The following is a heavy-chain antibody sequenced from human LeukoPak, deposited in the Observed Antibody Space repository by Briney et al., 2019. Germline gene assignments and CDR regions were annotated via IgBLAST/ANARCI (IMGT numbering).Heavy chain of an antibody. V-gene: IGHV4-59*01. CDR1: GGSLSSYY. D-gene: IGHD3-22*01. CDR3: ARDSQDYYDSSGYYYGMDV. J-gene: IGHJ6*02. CDR2: IYYSGST. Sequence: SETLSLTCTVSGGSLSSYYWSWIRQPPGKGLEWIGYIYYSGSTNYNPSLKSRVTISVDTSKNQFSLKLSSVTAADTAVYYCARDSQDYYDSSGYYYGMDVWGQGTTVTVSS.